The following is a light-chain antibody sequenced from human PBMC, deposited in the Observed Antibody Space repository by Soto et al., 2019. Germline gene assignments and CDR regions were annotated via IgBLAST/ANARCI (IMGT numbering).Light chain of an antibody. J-gene: IGLJ1*01. CDR1: NSDVGGYNY. CDR3: SSFTTSYFYV. V-gene: IGLV2-14*01. CDR2: EVS. Sequence: QSVLTQPASVSGSPGQSITISCTGTNSDVGGYNYVSWYQQHPGKAPELMIYEVSHRPSGVSNRFSGSKSDNTASLTISGLQAEDEANYYCSSFTTSYFYVFGPGTKVTVL.